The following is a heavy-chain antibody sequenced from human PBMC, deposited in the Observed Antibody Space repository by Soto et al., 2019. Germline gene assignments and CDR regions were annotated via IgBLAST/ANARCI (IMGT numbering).Heavy chain of an antibody. CDR3: ARGSLRDSGYDFLDY. D-gene: IGHD5-12*01. CDR2: IYYSGST. Sequence: PSETLSLTCTVSGGSISSGGYYWSWIRQHPGKGLEWIGYIYYSGSTYYNPSLKSRVTISVDTSKNQFSLKLSSVTAADTAVYYCARGSLRDSGYDFLDYWGQGTLVTVSS. CDR1: GGSISSGGYY. V-gene: IGHV4-31*03. J-gene: IGHJ4*02.